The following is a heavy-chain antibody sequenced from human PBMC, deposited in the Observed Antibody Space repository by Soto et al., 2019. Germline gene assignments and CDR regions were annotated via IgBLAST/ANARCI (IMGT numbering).Heavy chain of an antibody. CDR1: GGSFSGYY. CDR2: INHSGSA. Sequence: QVQLQQWGAGLLKPSETLSLTCAVYGGSFSGYYWSWIRQPPGKGLEWIGEINHSGSANYNPSLESRLTISVDTPKTQSSLEVRSVTAADTAVYYCARAKGDGSNSWLDSWGQGNLVTVSS. J-gene: IGHJ5*01. D-gene: IGHD3-10*01. CDR3: ARAKGDGSNSWLDS. V-gene: IGHV4-34*01.